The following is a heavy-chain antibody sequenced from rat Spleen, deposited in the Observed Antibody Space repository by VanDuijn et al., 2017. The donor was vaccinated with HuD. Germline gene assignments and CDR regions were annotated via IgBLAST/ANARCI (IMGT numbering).Heavy chain of an antibody. CDR1: GFSLNSYN. Sequence: QVQLKESGPGLVQPSQTLSLTCTVSGFSLNSYNVHWVRQPTGKGLEWMGVIWAGGNTDSNSALTSRLDISRDTSKGQVFLKMNSLQTEDIATYYCARQDYYGYYYVMDAWGQGTSVTVSS. V-gene: IGHV2-30*01. D-gene: IGHD1-6*01. CDR2: IWAGGNT. J-gene: IGHJ4*01. CDR3: ARQDYYGYYYVMDA.